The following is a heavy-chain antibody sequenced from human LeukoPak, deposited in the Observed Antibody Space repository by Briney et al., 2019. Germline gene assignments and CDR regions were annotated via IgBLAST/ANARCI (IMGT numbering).Heavy chain of an antibody. J-gene: IGHJ4*02. CDR3: AGAVSGSYYVNFDY. V-gene: IGHV1-2*02. CDR2: INPNSGGT. Sequence: AASVKVSCKASGYTFTGYYMHWVRQAPGQGLEWMGWINPNSGGTNYAQKFQGRVTMTRDTPISTAYMELSRLRSDDTAVYYCAGAVSGSYYVNFDYWGQGTLVTVSS. CDR1: GYTFTGYY. D-gene: IGHD1-26*01.